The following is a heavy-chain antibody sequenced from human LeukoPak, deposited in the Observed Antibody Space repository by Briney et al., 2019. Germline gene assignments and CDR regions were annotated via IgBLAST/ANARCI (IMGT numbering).Heavy chain of an antibody. CDR1: GFTFSSYD. J-gene: IGHJ4*02. CDR3: ARGDCSSTSCPPDY. CDR2: IGTAGDT. V-gene: IGHV3-13*01. Sequence: PGGSLRLSCAASGFTFSSYDMHWVRQATGKGLEWVSAIGTAGDTYYPGSVKGRLTISRENAKNSLYLQMNSLRAGDTAVYYCARGDCSSTSCPPDYWGQGTLVTVSS. D-gene: IGHD2-2*01.